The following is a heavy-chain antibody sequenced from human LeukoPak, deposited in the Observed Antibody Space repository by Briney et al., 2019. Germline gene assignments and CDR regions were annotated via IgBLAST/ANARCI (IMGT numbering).Heavy chain of an antibody. D-gene: IGHD3-3*01. Sequence: PGGSLRLSCAASGFTFSSYGMHWVRQAPGKGLEWVAFIRYDGSNKYYADSVKGRFTISRDNSKNTLYLQMNSLRAEDTAVYYCAKDREGITIFDHYDAFDIWGQGTMVTVSS. CDR1: GFTFSSYG. CDR3: AKDREGITIFDHYDAFDI. J-gene: IGHJ3*02. CDR2: IRYDGSNK. V-gene: IGHV3-30*02.